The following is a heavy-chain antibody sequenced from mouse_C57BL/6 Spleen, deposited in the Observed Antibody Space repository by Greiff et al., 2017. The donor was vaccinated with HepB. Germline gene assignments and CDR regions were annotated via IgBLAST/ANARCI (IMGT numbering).Heavy chain of an antibody. D-gene: IGHD2-1*01. V-gene: IGHV3-6*01. Sequence: EVQVVESGPGLVKPSQSLSLTCSVTGYSITSGYYWNWIRQFPGNKLEWMGYISYDGSNNYNPSLKNRISITRDTSTNQFFLKLNSVTTADTATYYCARNDYGNSAWFAYWGQGTLVTVSA. CDR2: ISYDGSN. CDR3: ARNDYGNSAWFAY. J-gene: IGHJ3*01. CDR1: GYSITSGYY.